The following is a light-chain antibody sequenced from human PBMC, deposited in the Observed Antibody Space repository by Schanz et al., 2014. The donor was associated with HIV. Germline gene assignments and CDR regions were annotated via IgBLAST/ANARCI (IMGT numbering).Light chain of an antibody. J-gene: IGLJ1*01. CDR2: DVS. Sequence: QSALTQPASVSGSPGQSITISCTGTSSDVGAYNYVSWYQQHPGKAPKLIIYDVSYRPSGVSNRFSGSKSGNTASLTLSGLQAEDEAHYYCSSYTSGSTLDVFGTGTKLTVL. CDR3: SSYTSGSTLDV. V-gene: IGLV2-14*01. CDR1: SSDVGAYNY.